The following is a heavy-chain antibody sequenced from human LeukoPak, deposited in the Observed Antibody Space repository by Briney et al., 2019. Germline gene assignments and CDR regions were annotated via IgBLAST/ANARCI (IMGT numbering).Heavy chain of an antibody. D-gene: IGHD2-8*01. Sequence: ASVKVSCRASGYTFTSYYMHWVRQAPGQGLEWMGIINPSGGSTSYAQKFQGRVTMTRDTSTSTVYMELGSLRSEDTAVYYCARTPRPLRDAFDIWGQGTMVTVSS. CDR1: GYTFTSYY. J-gene: IGHJ3*02. CDR3: ARTPRPLRDAFDI. V-gene: IGHV1-46*01. CDR2: INPSGGST.